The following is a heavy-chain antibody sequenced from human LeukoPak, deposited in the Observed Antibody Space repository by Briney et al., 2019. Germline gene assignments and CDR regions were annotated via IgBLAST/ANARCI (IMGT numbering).Heavy chain of an antibody. J-gene: IGHJ6*02. Sequence: GESLKISCKGSGYSFTSYWIGWVRQMPGKGLEWMGIIYPGDSDTRYSPSFQGQVAISADKSISTAYLQWSSLKASDTAMYYCARHMDENSSGWYFPYYYYGMDVWGQGTTVTVSS. V-gene: IGHV5-51*01. CDR1: GYSFTSYW. CDR3: ARHMDENSSGWYFPYYYYGMDV. CDR2: IYPGDSDT. D-gene: IGHD6-19*01.